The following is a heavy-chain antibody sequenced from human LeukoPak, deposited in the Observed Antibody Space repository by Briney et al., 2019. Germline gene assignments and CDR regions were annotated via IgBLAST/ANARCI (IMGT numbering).Heavy chain of an antibody. V-gene: IGHV3-33*01. CDR2: IWSDGSIK. Sequence: GGSLRLSCAASGFTFSNYGMHWVRQAPGKGLEWVAVIWSDGSIKYYADSVKGRFTISRDNSRNTLYLQVNSLRAEDTAVYYCARGPIAVAGTPSIYQHWGQGTLVTVSS. J-gene: IGHJ1*01. D-gene: IGHD6-19*01. CDR1: GFTFSNYG. CDR3: ARGPIAVAGTPSIYQH.